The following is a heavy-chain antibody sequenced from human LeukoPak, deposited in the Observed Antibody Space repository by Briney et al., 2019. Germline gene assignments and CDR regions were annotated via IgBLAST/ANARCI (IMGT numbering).Heavy chain of an antibody. D-gene: IGHD6-19*01. CDR1: GFAFASYA. CDR3: AKVRSSGWKHFDY. Sequence: PGGSLRLSCAASGFAFASYAMSWARQAPGKGLEWVSTISGSGDSTYYTDSVKGRFTISRGNSKNTLYLQMNRLRAEDTAIYYCAKVRSSGWKHFDYWGQGTLVTVSS. CDR2: ISGSGDST. J-gene: IGHJ4*02. V-gene: IGHV3-23*01.